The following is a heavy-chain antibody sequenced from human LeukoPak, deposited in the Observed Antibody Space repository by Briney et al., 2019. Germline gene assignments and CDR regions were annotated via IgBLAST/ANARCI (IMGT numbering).Heavy chain of an antibody. CDR3: ARGKAGGYYYYYYMDV. J-gene: IGHJ6*03. CDR1: GGSISSYY. D-gene: IGHD3-10*01. V-gene: IGHV4-59*01. CDR2: IYYSGSA. Sequence: SETLSLTCTVSGGSISSYYWSWIRQPPGKGLEWIGYIYYSGSANYNPSLKSRVTISVDTSKNQFSLKLSSVTAADTAVYYCARGKAGGYYYYYYMDVWGKGTTVTVSS.